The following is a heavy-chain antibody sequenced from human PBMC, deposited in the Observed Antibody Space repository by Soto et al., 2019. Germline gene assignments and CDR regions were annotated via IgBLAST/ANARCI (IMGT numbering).Heavy chain of an antibody. D-gene: IGHD6-19*01. J-gene: IGHJ6*02. CDR3: ARVALAVAGTNYYYYGMDV. CDR2: IIPIFGTA. V-gene: IGHV1-69*13. Sequence: SVKVSCKASEGTFSSYAISWVRQAPGQGLEWMGGIIPIFGTANYAQKFQGRVTITADESTSTAYMELSSLRSEDTAVYYCARVALAVAGTNYYYYGMDVWGQGTTVTVSS. CDR1: EGTFSSYA.